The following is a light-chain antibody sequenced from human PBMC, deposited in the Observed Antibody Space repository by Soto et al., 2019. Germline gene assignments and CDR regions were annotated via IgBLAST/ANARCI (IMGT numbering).Light chain of an antibody. Sequence: EIVLTQSPGTLSLSPGERATLSCRASQSVSSSYLAWYQQKPCQAPRLLIYGASSGATGIPDRFSGSGSGTDFTLTISRLEPEDFAVYYCQQYGSSPLTFGGGTKVEIK. V-gene: IGKV3-20*01. J-gene: IGKJ4*01. CDR2: GAS. CDR3: QQYGSSPLT. CDR1: QSVSSSY.